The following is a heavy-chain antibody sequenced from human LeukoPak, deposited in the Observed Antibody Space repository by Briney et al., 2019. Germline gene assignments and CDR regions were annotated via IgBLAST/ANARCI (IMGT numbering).Heavy chain of an antibody. J-gene: IGHJ3*02. V-gene: IGHV3-11*06. CDR1: GFTFSDYY. Sequence: GGSLRLSCAASGFTFSDYYMSWIRRAPGKGLEWVSYISSSSGYTSYADSVKGRFTISRDNAKNSLYLQMNSLRAEDTAVYYCAREAAPVLAAQPDAFDIWGQGTMVTVSS. CDR2: ISSSSGYT. D-gene: IGHD2-15*01. CDR3: AREAAPVLAAQPDAFDI.